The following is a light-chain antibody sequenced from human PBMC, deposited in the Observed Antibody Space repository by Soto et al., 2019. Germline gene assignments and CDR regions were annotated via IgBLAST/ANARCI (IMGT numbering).Light chain of an antibody. CDR1: SSDIGGSNY. Sequence: QSVLTQPAAVSGSPGQSITISCAGTSSDIGGSNYVSWYRQHPGKAPKLMIYGVSNRPSGVSNRFSGSKSGNTASLTISGLQAEDEADYFCYSSRSSSSTFDVFGTGTKVTVL. V-gene: IGLV2-14*03. CDR3: YSSRSSSSTFDV. J-gene: IGLJ1*01. CDR2: GVS.